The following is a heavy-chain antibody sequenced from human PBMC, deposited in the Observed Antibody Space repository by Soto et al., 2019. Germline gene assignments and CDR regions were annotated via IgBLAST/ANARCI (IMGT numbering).Heavy chain of an antibody. Sequence: QVQLVQSGAEVKKPGSSVKVSCKASGGTFSSYAISWVRQAPGQGLEWMGGIIPIFGTANYAQKFQGRVTITADESTSTAYMELSSLRSEDTAVYYCATGTTLGRLYYYYGMDVWGQGTTVTVSS. D-gene: IGHD1-7*01. V-gene: IGHV1-69*01. CDR3: ATGTTLGRLYYYYGMDV. CDR2: IIPIFGTA. J-gene: IGHJ6*02. CDR1: GGTFSSYA.